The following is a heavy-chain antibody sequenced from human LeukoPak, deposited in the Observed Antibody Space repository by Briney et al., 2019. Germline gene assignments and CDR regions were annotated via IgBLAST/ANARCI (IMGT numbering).Heavy chain of an antibody. CDR2: ISYDGSNK. V-gene: IGHV3-30*18. J-gene: IGHJ5*02. CDR3: AKDGSGSQGNWFDP. CDR1: GFTFSSYG. D-gene: IGHD3-10*01. Sequence: PGRSLRLSCAASGFTFSSYGMHWVRQAPGKGLEWVALISYDGSNKYYADSVKGRFTISRDNSKNTLYLQMNSLRAEDTAVYYCAKDGSGSQGNWFDPWGQGTLVTVSS.